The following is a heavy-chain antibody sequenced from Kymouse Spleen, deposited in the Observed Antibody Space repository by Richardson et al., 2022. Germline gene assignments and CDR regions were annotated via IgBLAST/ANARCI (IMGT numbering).Heavy chain of an antibody. CDR2: IYYSGST. D-gene: IGHD6-19*01. CDR3: ARDSSGWSFDY. CDR1: GGSISSYY. Sequence: QVQLQESGPGLVKPSETLSLTCTVSGGSISSYYWSWIRQPPGKGLEWIGYIYYSGSTNYNPSLKSRVTISVDTSKNQFSLKLSSVTAADTAVYYCARDSSGWSFDYWGQGTLVTVSS. V-gene: IGHV4-59*01. J-gene: IGHJ4*02.